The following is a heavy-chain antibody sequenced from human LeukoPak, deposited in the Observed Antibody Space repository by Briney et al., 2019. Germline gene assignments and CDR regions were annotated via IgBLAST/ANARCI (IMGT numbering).Heavy chain of an antibody. CDR2: ISAYNGNT. Sequence: GASVKVSCKASGYTFTSYGISWVRQAPGQGLEWMGWISAYNGNTNYAQKLQGRVTMTEDTSTDTAYMELSSLRSDDTAVYYCARFTTITMRGDWFDPWGQGTLVTVSS. CDR1: GYTFTSYG. V-gene: IGHV1-18*01. CDR3: ARFTTITMRGDWFDP. D-gene: IGHD3-22*01. J-gene: IGHJ5*02.